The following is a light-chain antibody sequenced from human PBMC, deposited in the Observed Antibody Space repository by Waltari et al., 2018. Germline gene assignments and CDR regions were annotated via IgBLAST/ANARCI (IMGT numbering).Light chain of an antibody. V-gene: IGKV3-20*01. CDR2: GAS. CDR1: QSISRY. CDR3: QHHFRLPAT. J-gene: IGKJ1*01. Sequence: IMLTQSPGTLSLSPGERATLSCRASQSISRYLAWYQQKPGQAPRLLIYGASTRATGIPDSFSGSGFGTDFSLTISGLEPEDSAVYYCQHHFRLPATFGQGTKVEIK.